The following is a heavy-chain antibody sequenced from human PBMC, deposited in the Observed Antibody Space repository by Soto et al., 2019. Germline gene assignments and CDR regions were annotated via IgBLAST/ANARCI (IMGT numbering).Heavy chain of an antibody. J-gene: IGHJ4*02. CDR3: ARSIVVVTALDY. CDR2: FDPEDGET. Sequence: ASVKVSCKVSGYTLTELSMHWVRQAPGKGLEWMGGFDPEDGETIYAQEFQGRVTMTEDTSTDTAYMELSSLRSEDTAVYYCARSIVVVTALDYWGQGTLVTVSS. D-gene: IGHD2-21*02. CDR1: GYTLTELS. V-gene: IGHV1-24*01.